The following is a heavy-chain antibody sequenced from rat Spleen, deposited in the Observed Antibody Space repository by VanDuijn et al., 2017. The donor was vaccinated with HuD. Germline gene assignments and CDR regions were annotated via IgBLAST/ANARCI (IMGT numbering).Heavy chain of an antibody. CDR2: INIDGGAT. D-gene: IGHD5-1*01. CDR3: TRQNWPYYFDY. V-gene: IGHV5-58*01. CDR1: GFTFSSYW. Sequence: EVQLVETGGGLVQPGTSLRLSCVASGFTFSSYWMYWVRQAPGKGLEWVSSINIDGGATYYPDSVKGRFTISRDNAKSTLYLQMDSLGSEDTATYYCTRQNWPYYFDYWGQAVMVTVSS. J-gene: IGHJ2*01.